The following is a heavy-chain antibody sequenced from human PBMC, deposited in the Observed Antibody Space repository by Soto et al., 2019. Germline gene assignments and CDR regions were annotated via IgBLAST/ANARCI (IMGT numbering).Heavy chain of an antibody. Sequence: SVKVSCKASGGTLNNYVISWVRQAPGQGLEWMGYIIPMVGSTKFAQRFQGRLTITADGSASTAYMELSSLTSEDTAVYYCAKEGFSGSYHDSWGQGTLVTAPQ. J-gene: IGHJ5*01. D-gene: IGHD1-26*01. V-gene: IGHV1-69*13. CDR1: GGTLNNYV. CDR3: AKEGFSGSYHDS. CDR2: IIPMVGST.